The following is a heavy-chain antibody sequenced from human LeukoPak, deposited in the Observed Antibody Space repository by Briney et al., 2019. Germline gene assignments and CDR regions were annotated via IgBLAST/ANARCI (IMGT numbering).Heavy chain of an antibody. CDR2: ISSSGSTI. J-gene: IGHJ4*02. CDR3: ARGFGSRGWYVY. CDR1: GFTFSSYE. Sequence: GGSLRLSCAASGFTFSSYEMNWVRQAPGKGLEWVSYISSSGSTIYYADSVKGRFTISRDNAKNSLYLQMSSLRAEDTAVYYCARGFGSRGWYVYWGQGTLVTVSS. D-gene: IGHD6-19*01. V-gene: IGHV3-48*03.